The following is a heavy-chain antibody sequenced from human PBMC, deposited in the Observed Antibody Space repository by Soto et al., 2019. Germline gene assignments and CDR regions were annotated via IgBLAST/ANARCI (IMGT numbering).Heavy chain of an antibody. CDR2: ISYDGSNK. V-gene: IGHV3-30-3*01. J-gene: IGHJ5*02. Sequence: QVQLVESGGGVVQPGRSLRLSCAASGFTFSSYAMHWVRQAPGKGLEWVAVISYDGSNKYYADSVKDRFTISRDNSKNTLYLQPNSLKAANTGMYYGPSDRGVVVPDKAGEFDPWGQGTLVTVSS. CDR3: PSDRGVVVPDKAGEFDP. CDR1: GFTFSSYA. D-gene: IGHD2-2*01.